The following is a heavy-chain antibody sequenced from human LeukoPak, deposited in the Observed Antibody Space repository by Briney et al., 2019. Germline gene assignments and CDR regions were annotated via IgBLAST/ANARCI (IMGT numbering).Heavy chain of an antibody. CDR2: ISSSSSYI. J-gene: IGHJ3*02. CDR3: ASYDFWSGYLVDDAFDI. CDR1: GFTFSSYS. Sequence: GGSLRLSCAASGFTFSSYSMNWVRQAPGKGLEWVSSISSSSSYIYYADSVKGRFTISRDNAKNSLYLQMNSLRAKDTAVYYCASYDFWSGYLVDDAFDIWGQGTMVTVSS. V-gene: IGHV3-21*01. D-gene: IGHD3-3*01.